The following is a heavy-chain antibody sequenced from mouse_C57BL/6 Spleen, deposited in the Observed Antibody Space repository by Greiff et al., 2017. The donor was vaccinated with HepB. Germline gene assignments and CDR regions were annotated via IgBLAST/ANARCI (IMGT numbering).Heavy chain of an antibody. V-gene: IGHV3-6*01. J-gene: IGHJ1*03. D-gene: IGHD1-1*01. CDR3: ARDREYYYGSSVYWYFDV. CDR2: ISYDGSN. CDR1: GYSITSGYY. Sequence: EVKLMESGPGLVKPSQSLSLTCSVTGYSITSGYYWNWIRQFPGNKLEWMGYISYDGSNNYNPSLKNRISITRDTSKNQFFLKLNSVTTEDTATYYCARDREYYYGSSVYWYFDVWGTGTTVTVSS.